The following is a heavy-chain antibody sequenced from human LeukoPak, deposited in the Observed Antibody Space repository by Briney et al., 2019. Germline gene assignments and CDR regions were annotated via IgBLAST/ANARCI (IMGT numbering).Heavy chain of an antibody. CDR1: GYTFPSYG. Sequence: ASVKVSCKASGYTFPSYGISWVRQAPGQGLEWMGWISAYNGNTDYAQKLQGRVTMTTDTSTSTAYVELRSLRSEDTAVYYCARLVTLTPLFDYWGQGTLVTVSS. CDR3: ARLVTLTPLFDY. CDR2: ISAYNGNT. J-gene: IGHJ4*02. D-gene: IGHD4-23*01. V-gene: IGHV1-18*01.